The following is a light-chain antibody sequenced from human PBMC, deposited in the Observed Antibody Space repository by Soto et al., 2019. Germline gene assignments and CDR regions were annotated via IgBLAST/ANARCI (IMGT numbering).Light chain of an antibody. Sequence: DIQMTQSPSTLSASVGDRVTITCRASQSISSWLAWYQQKPGKAPKVLIYDASSLESGVPSRFSGSGSGTEFTLTISSLQHDDFATYYCQQYNSHPTFGQGTGLEIK. J-gene: IGKJ5*01. V-gene: IGKV1-5*01. CDR3: QQYNSHPT. CDR1: QSISSW. CDR2: DAS.